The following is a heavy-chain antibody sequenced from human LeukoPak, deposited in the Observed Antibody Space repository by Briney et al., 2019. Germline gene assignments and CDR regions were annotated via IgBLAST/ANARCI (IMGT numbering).Heavy chain of an antibody. V-gene: IGHV1-3*01. Sequence: GASVNVSCKASGYTFTIYAMHWVRQAPGQRLEWMGWINAGNGNTKYSQKFQGRVTITRDTSASTAYMELSSLRSEDTAVYYCARDMWHYGSGSWGLPGNWFDPWGQGTLVTVSS. CDR3: ARDMWHYGSGSWGLPGNWFDP. J-gene: IGHJ5*02. D-gene: IGHD3-10*01. CDR2: INAGNGNT. CDR1: GYTFTIYA.